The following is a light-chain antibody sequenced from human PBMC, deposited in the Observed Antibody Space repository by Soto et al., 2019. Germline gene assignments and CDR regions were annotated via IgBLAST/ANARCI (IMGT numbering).Light chain of an antibody. J-gene: IGKJ5*01. CDR2: GAS. CDR1: QSLLYSDGHTY. V-gene: IGKV2D-30*01. CDR3: LQHNSYPPT. Sequence: AMMTQSPLSLPVTLGQPASISCRSSQSLLYSDGHTYLTWFQQRPGQSPRRLIYGASSLQSGVPSRFSGTGSGTEFTLTISSLQPEDFATYYCLQHNSYPPTFGQGRLLEI.